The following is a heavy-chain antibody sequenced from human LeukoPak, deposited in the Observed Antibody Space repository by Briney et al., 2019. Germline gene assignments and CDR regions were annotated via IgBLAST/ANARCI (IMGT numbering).Heavy chain of an antibody. CDR1: GFTFSSYG. CDR2: ICYDGSNK. CDR3: ARDLITMVRGVIKKNYFDY. D-gene: IGHD3-10*01. J-gene: IGHJ4*02. V-gene: IGHV3-33*01. Sequence: GGSLRLSCAASGFTFSSYGMHWVRQAPGKGLEGVAVICYDGSNKYYADSVKGRFTISRDNSKNTLYLQMNSLRAEDTAVYYCARDLITMVRGVIKKNYFDYWGQGTLVTVSS.